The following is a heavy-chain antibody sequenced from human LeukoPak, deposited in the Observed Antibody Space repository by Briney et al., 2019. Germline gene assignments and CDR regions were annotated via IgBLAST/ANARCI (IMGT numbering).Heavy chain of an antibody. CDR1: GHTFSGYY. V-gene: IGHV1-2*02. D-gene: IGHD4-17*01. Sequence: ASVTVSCKASGHTFSGYYVHWVRQAPGQGLQWMGWFDPKSGATNYAQKFQDRVTMTRDTSINTAYMELWRLRSDDTAVYYCARGTYGDHFDYWGQGTLVTVSS. CDR2: FDPKSGAT. J-gene: IGHJ4*02. CDR3: ARGTYGDHFDY.